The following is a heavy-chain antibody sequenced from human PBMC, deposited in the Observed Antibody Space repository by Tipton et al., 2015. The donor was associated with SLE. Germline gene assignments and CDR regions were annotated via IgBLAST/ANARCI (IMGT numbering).Heavy chain of an antibody. J-gene: IGHJ6*03. V-gene: IGHV4-4*07. CDR2: IYTSGST. Sequence: LRLSCTVSGGSISSYYWSWIRQPAGKGLEWIGRIYTSGSTNYNPSLKSRVTMSVDTSKNQFSLKLTSVTAADTAVYYCARGPYDFWSALLPQDYYYYMDVWGKGTTVTVSS. D-gene: IGHD3-3*01. CDR1: GGSISSYY. CDR3: ARGPYDFWSALLPQDYYYYMDV.